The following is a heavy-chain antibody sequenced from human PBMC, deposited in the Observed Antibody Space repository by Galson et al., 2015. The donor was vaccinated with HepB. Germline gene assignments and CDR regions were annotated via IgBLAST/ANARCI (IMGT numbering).Heavy chain of an antibody. CDR3: ARGVRRGNSPLDY. D-gene: IGHD3-10*01. CDR1: GYTFTSYA. Sequence: SVKVSCKASGYTFTSYAMHWVRQAPGQRLEWMGWINAGNGNTKYSQKFQGRVTITRDTSASTAYMELSSLRSEDTAVYYCARGVRRGNSPLDYWGQGTLVTVSS. J-gene: IGHJ4*02. V-gene: IGHV1-3*01. CDR2: INAGNGNT.